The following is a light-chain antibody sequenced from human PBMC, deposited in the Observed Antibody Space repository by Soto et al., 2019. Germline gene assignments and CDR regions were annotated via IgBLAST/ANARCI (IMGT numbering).Light chain of an antibody. Sequence: AIRMTQSPSSLSASTGDRVTITCRASQVICSFLAWYQQKPGKAPKLLIYAASTLQSGVPSRFSGSGSGTDFTLTISCPQSEDFATYYCQQYYSYPLFGQGTRLEIK. CDR2: AAS. CDR1: QVICSF. CDR3: QQYYSYPL. J-gene: IGKJ5*01. V-gene: IGKV1-8*01.